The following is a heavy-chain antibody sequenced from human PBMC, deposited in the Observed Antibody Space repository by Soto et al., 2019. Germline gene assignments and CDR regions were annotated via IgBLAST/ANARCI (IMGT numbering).Heavy chain of an antibody. Sequence: ASVKVSCKASGYTFTGYYMHWVRQAPGQGLEWMGWINPNSGGTNYAQKFQGRVTMTRDTSISTAYMELSRLRSDDTAVYYCARAEGYCSGGRCYGDAFDIWGQGPMVTVS. J-gene: IGHJ3*02. CDR1: GYTFTGYY. CDR3: ARAEGYCSGGRCYGDAFDI. CDR2: INPNSGGT. V-gene: IGHV1-2*02. D-gene: IGHD2-15*01.